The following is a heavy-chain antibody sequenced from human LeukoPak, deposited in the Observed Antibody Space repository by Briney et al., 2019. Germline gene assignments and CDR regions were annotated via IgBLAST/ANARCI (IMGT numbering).Heavy chain of an antibody. J-gene: IGHJ4*02. CDR1: GYTFTSYG. D-gene: IGHD3-22*01. V-gene: IGHV1-18*01. Sequence: ASVKVSCKASGYTFTSYGISWVRQAPGQGLEWMGWISAYNGNTNYAQKLQGRVTMTTDTSTSTAYMELSSLRSEDTAVYYCARGRALVVVIDYFDYWGQGTLVTVSS. CDR2: ISAYNGNT. CDR3: ARGRALVVVIDYFDY.